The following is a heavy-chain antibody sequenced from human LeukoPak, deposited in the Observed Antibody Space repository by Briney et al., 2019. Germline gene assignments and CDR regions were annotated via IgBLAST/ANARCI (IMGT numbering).Heavy chain of an antibody. CDR1: GWSFSGYY. D-gene: IGHD5-12*01. V-gene: IGHV4-34*01. CDR2: INHSGST. Sequence: SETLSLTCAVYGWSFSGYYWSWIRQPPGKGLEWIGEINHSGSTNYNPALKRRGTISVGTANKQLFLKVSCLTVADKSVYYCASVAPQSMYNWFDPWGQGTLVTVSS. J-gene: IGHJ5*02. CDR3: ASVAPQSMYNWFDP.